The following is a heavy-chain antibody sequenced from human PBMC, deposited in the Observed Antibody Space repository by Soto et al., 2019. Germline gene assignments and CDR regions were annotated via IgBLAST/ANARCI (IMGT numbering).Heavy chain of an antibody. CDR2: ISSRSSYI. D-gene: IGHD1-1*01. CDR3: ASGWQLKDYYAMDV. J-gene: IGHJ6*02. Sequence: EVQLVESGGGLVKPGGSLRLSCVGSGFTFSSYGLHWVRQAPGKGLEWVSSISSRSSYIYYADSVKGRFTISRDNAKRSLFLQMNTLRAEDTAMYDCASGWQLKDYYAMDVWGQGTTVTVSS. CDR1: GFTFSSYG. V-gene: IGHV3-21*01.